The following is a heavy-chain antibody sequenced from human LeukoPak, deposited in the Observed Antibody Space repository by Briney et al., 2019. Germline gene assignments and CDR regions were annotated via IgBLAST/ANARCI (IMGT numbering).Heavy chain of an antibody. CDR3: AKVGPPYSRGWSIELDY. D-gene: IGHD6-19*01. V-gene: IGHV3-23*01. CDR2: IGNSGRDT. J-gene: IGHJ4*02. Sequence: GGSLRLSCATSGFTFSTYAMSWVRQAPGKGLEWVSAIGNSGRDTYYADSVKGRFTISRDNSKNTLFLQMNRLRAEDTAVYYCAKVGPPYSRGWSIELDYWGQGTLVTVSS. CDR1: GFTFSTYA.